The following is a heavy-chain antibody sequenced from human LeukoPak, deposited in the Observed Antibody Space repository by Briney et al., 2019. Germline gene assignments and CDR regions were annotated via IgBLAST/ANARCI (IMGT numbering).Heavy chain of an antibody. CDR2: ISSSGSSI. D-gene: IGHD2-2*01. CDR3: AKGVVGVPAASSGIAAGTSQDYYYMAV. J-gene: IGHJ6*03. CDR1: GFTFSDYY. V-gene: IGHV3-11*04. Sequence: PGGSLRLSCAASGFTFSDYYMSWIRQAPGKGLEWVSYISSSGSSIYYADSVKGRFTISRDNAKNSLYLQMNSLRAEDPAVYYCAKGVVGVPAASSGIAAGTSQDYYYMAVWGKGTTVTVSS.